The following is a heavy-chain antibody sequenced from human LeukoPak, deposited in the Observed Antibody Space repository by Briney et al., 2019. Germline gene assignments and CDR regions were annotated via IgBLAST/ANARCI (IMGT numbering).Heavy chain of an antibody. CDR3: ARYIRSGLYYIDL. CDR1: GFTFSNYF. D-gene: IGHD3-16*01. CDR2: IKQDASEI. Sequence: GGSLRLSCAASGFTFSNYFMSWVRQAPGKGLEWLANIKQDASEIYYVDSVKGRFTISRDNAKNSLYLQMNSLGAEDTAVYYCARYIRSGLYYIDLWGKGTTVTVSS. J-gene: IGHJ6*03. V-gene: IGHV3-7*01.